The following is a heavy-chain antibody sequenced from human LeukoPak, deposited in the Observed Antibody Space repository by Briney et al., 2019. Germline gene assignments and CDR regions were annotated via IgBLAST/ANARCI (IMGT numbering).Heavy chain of an antibody. V-gene: IGHV4-61*08. CDR1: GGSISSGDYY. J-gene: IGHJ3*02. D-gene: IGHD3-22*01. Sequence: PSETLSLTCTVSGGSISSGDYYWSWIRQPPGKGLEWIGYIYYSGSTNYNPSLKSRVTISVDTSKNQFSLKLSSVTAADTAVYYCARGTMIVVGPIDIWGQGTMVTVSS. CDR2: IYYSGST. CDR3: ARGTMIVVGPIDI.